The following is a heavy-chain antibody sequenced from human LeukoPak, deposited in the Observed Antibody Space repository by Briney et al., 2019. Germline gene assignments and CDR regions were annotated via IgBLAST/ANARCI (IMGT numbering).Heavy chain of an antibody. Sequence: ASVKVSCKASGYTFTSYDINWVRQATGQGLEWMGWISAYNGNTNYAQKLQGRVTMTTDTSTSTAYMELRSLRSDDTAVYYCARDPEGGPSDIWGQGTMVTVSS. CDR1: GYTFTSYD. J-gene: IGHJ3*02. D-gene: IGHD3-16*01. V-gene: IGHV1-18*01. CDR2: ISAYNGNT. CDR3: ARDPEGGPSDI.